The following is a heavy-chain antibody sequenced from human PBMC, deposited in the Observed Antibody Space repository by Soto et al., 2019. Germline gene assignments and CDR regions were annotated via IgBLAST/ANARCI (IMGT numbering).Heavy chain of an antibody. D-gene: IGHD3-3*01. J-gene: IGHJ4*02. Sequence: GGSLRLSCAASGFTFSNYGMHWVRQAPGKGPEWVAVISYDGSNTHYADSVKGRFTISRDDSKNTLYLRMNSLRVEDTAVYYCAKDLKLFGVDPTLFDYCGQGTLVTVSS. CDR3: AKDLKLFGVDPTLFDY. CDR2: ISYDGSNT. V-gene: IGHV3-30*18. CDR1: GFTFSNYG.